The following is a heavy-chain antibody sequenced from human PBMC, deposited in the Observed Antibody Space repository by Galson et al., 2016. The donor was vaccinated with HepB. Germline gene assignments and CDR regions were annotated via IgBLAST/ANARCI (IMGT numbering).Heavy chain of an antibody. CDR1: GDSIRSSDW. V-gene: IGHV4-4*02. D-gene: IGHD2-15*01. J-gene: IGHJ5*02. CDR3: ARVRVVAMWGGADWFDP. Sequence: SETLSLTCAVSGDSIRSSDWWSWVRQPPGKGLEWIGEIYHTGSTNYNPSLKSRVPISADKSKNQFSLKMTSVTAADTAVYYCARVRVVAMWGGADWFDPWGQGTLVTVSS. CDR2: IYHTGST.